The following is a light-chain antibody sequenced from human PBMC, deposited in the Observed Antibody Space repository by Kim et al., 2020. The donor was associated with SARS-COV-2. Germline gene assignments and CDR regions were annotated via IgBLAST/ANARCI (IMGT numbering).Light chain of an antibody. CDR3: QAWDSSTAGV. V-gene: IGLV3-1*01. Sequence: VSPGQTASITCSGNKLGDKYACWYQQKPGQSPVLVIYQDRKRPSGIPERFSGSNSGNTATLTISGTQAMDEADYYCQAWDSSTAGVFGGGTQLTVL. CDR1: KLGDKY. J-gene: IGLJ3*02. CDR2: QDR.